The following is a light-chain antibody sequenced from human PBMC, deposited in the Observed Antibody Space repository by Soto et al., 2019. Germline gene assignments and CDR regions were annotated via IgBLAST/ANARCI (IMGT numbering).Light chain of an antibody. CDR3: RSYTSSSTLYV. J-gene: IGLJ1*01. Sequence: QSALTQPASVSGSPGQSITISCTGTSSDVGGYNYVSWYQQHPGKAPKLMIYEVSNRPSGVSNRFSGSKSGNTASLNISGLQAEDEADYYCRSYTSSSTLYVFGTGTKVTVL. V-gene: IGLV2-14*01. CDR1: SSDVGGYNY. CDR2: EVS.